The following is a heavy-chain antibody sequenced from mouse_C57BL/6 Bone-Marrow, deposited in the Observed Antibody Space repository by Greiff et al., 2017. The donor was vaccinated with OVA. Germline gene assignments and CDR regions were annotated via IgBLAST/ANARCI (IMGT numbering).Heavy chain of an antibody. J-gene: IGHJ2*01. CDR1: GYAFTNYL. V-gene: IGHV1-54*01. Sequence: VQLQQSGAELVRPGTSVKVSCKASGYAFTNYLIEWVKQRPGQGLEWIGVINPGSGGTNYNEKFKGKATLTADKSSSTAYMQLSSLTSEDSAVYFGARGRRRDYWGQGTTLTVSS. CDR2: INPGSGGT. CDR3: ARGRRRDY.